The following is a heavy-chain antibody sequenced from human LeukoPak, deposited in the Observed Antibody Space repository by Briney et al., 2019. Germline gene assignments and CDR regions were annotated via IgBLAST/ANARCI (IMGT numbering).Heavy chain of an antibody. CDR2: ISSTGATI. Sequence: GGSLRLSCVVSGFTFSSYSINWVRQAPGKGLDFIAYISSTGATIYYADSLKGRFTISRDNARNSLYLQMNSLRDEDTAVYFCARANSLMVRGVISYLDSWGQGTLVTVSS. CDR1: GFTFSSYS. CDR3: ARANSLMVRGVISYLDS. J-gene: IGHJ4*02. V-gene: IGHV3-48*02. D-gene: IGHD3-10*01.